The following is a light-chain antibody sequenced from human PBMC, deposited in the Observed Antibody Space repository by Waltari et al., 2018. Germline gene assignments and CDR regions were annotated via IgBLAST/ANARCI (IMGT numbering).Light chain of an antibody. Sequence: EIVLTQSPASLSLSPRQRANLSCSAGQSVINQLAWYQQKPGQAPRLLIYDASTRAAGIPARFSGSGSGTDFTLIISSLEPEDFAVYYCQQRFSWPRTFGQGTKLEI. CDR1: QSVINQ. CDR3: QQRFSWPRT. J-gene: IGKJ2*01. V-gene: IGKV3-11*01. CDR2: DAS.